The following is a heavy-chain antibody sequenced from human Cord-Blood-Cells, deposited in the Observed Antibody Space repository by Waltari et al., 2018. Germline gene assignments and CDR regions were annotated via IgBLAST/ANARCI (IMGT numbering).Heavy chain of an antibody. D-gene: IGHD3-10*01. J-gene: IGHJ4*02. V-gene: IGHV4-39*01. CDR2: IYYSGST. Sequence: SSYYWGWIRQPPGKGLEWIGSIYYSGSTYYNPSLKSRVTISVDTSKNQFSLKLSSVTAADTAVYYCASYGSGSYYNGNFDYWGQGTLVTVSS. CDR1: SSYY. CDR3: ASYGSGSYYNGNFDY.